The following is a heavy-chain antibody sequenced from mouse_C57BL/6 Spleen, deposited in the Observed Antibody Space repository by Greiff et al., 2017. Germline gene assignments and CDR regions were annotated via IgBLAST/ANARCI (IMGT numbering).Heavy chain of an antibody. D-gene: IGHD2-4*01. CDR3: ARRVYYDYDAGFAY. CDR1: GYTFTSYW. Sequence: QVQLQQPGAELVMPGASVKLSCKASGYTFTSYWMHWVKQRPGQGLEWNGEIDPSDSYTNYNQKFKGKSTLTVDKSSSTAYMQLSSLTSEDSAVYYCARRVYYDYDAGFAYWGQGTLVTVSA. V-gene: IGHV1-69*01. J-gene: IGHJ3*01. CDR2: IDPSDSYT.